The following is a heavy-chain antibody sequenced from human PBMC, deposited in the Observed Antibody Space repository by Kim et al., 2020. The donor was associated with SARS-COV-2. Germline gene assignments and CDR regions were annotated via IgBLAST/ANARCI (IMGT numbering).Heavy chain of an antibody. Sequence: SETLSLTCTVSGASTSSNSYYWGWVRQPPWKGLEWIGSGYYDGSTYYNPYLTSRVTISVDTSKNYFSLKLTSVTAADTAVYYCARHLISYYYDSSGYLVAASYVMAVWGQETTVTVSS. CDR3: ARHLISYYYDSSGYLVAASYVMAV. V-gene: IGHV4-39*01. CDR2: GYYDGST. J-gene: IGHJ6*02. CDR1: GASTSSNSYY. D-gene: IGHD3-22*01.